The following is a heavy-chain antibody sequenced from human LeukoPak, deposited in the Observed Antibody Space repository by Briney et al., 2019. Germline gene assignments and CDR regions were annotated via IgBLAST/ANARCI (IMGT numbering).Heavy chain of an antibody. D-gene: IGHD3-9*01. CDR2: IYYSGSA. CDR3: ARLAYYDILTGFDP. CDR1: GGSISSSSYY. V-gene: IGHV4-39*01. J-gene: IGHJ5*02. Sequence: SETLSLTCTVSGGSISSSSYYWGWIRQRPGKGLEWIGSIYYSGSAYYNPSLKSRVTISVDTSKNQFSLKLSSVTAADTAVYYCARLAYYDILTGFDPWGQGTLVTVSS.